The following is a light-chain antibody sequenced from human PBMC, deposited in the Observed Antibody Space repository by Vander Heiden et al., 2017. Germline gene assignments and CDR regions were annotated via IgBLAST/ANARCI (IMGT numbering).Light chain of an antibody. J-gene: IGLJ2*01. CDR1: SSNIGAGYD. Sequence: QSVLTPPPSVSGAPGQRVPLSCTGSSSNIGAGYDVHWYQQLPGTAPKVLIYGNNNRPAGVPDRFSGSKSGTSASLAITGLQAEDEADYYCQSYDSSLSGVVFGGGTKLTVL. CDR2: GNN. CDR3: QSYDSSLSGVV. V-gene: IGLV1-40*01.